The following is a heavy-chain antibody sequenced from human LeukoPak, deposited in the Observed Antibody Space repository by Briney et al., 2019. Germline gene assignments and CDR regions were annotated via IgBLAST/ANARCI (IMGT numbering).Heavy chain of an antibody. CDR3: ARGLVVVDYFVDYYYMDV. J-gene: IGHJ6*03. V-gene: IGHV4-59*01. D-gene: IGHD2-2*01. CDR1: GGSISSYY. Sequence: SETLSLACTVSGGSISSYYWSWIRQPPGKGLEWIGYIYYSGSTNYNPSLKSRVTISVDTFKNQFSLKLSSVTAADTAVYYCARGLVVVDYFVDYYYMDVWGKGTTVTVSS. CDR2: IYYSGST.